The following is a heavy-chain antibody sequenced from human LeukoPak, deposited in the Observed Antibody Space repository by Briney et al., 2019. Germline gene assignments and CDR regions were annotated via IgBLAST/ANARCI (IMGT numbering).Heavy chain of an antibody. CDR2: INHSGST. CDR3: ARGPHRRGPLDY. V-gene: IGHV4-34*01. D-gene: IGHD2-15*01. Sequence: SETLSLTCAVYGGSFSGYYWSWIRQPPGKGLEWIGEINHSGSTNYNPSLKSRVTISVDTSKNQFSLKLSSVTAADTAVYYCARGPHRRGPLDYWGQGTLVTVSS. J-gene: IGHJ4*02. CDR1: GGSFSGYY.